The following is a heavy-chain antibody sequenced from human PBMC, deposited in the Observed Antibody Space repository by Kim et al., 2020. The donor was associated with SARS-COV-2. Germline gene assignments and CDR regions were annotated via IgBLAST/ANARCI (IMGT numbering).Heavy chain of an antibody. CDR3: ARDWGYSYGTN. D-gene: IGHD5-18*01. CDR1: GFTFSAYY. J-gene: IGHJ4*02. V-gene: IGHV3-11*01. Sequence: GGSLRLSCAASGFTFSAYYMSWIRQAPGKGLEWVSYISGSSYTIYYADSVKGRFTISRDNANNSLYLQMNSLRAEDTAVYYCARDWGYSYGTNWGQGTLVTVSS. CDR2: ISGSSYTI.